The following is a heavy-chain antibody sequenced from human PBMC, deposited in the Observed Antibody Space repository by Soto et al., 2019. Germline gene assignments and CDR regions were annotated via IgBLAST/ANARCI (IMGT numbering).Heavy chain of an antibody. CDR2: ISAYNGNT. J-gene: IGHJ4*02. CDR1: GYTFTSYG. D-gene: IGHD5-18*01. Sequence: ASVKVSCKASGYTFTSYGISWVRQAPGQGLEWMGWISAYNGNTNYAQKLQGRVTMTTDTSTSTAYMELRSLRSDDTAVYYCARDSPRYSYGYIFGYWGQGTLVTVSS. V-gene: IGHV1-18*04. CDR3: ARDSPRYSYGYIFGY.